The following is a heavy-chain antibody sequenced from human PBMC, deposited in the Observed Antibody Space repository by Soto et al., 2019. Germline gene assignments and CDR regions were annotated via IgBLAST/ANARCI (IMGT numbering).Heavy chain of an antibody. CDR1: GFTFSVYS. CDR3: ARSVEGHFDY. CDR2: ITSDTKTI. D-gene: IGHD6-19*01. Sequence: HPGGSLRLSCVASGFTFSVYSMNWVRQAPGKGLEWFSYITSDTKTIKYADSVKGRFTTSRDNAKNSVYLQMNSLRDEDTAVYYCARSVEGHFDYWGQGIVVTVSS. J-gene: IGHJ4*02. V-gene: IGHV3-48*02.